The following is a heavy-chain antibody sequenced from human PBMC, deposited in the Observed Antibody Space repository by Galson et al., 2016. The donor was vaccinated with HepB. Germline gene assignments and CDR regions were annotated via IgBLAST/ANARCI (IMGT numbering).Heavy chain of an antibody. D-gene: IGHD5-12*01. CDR3: AKLIRTGSSGSDS. J-gene: IGHJ4*02. V-gene: IGHV3-23*01. Sequence: SLRLSCAASGFTFSNYAMSWVRQAPGKGLEWVSTIGGSGGNVYSGDSVKGGFTISRDNSKNTLWLQMDSLRAEDTAVYFCAKLIRTGSSGSDSWGQGTLVTVSS. CDR1: GFTFSNYA. CDR2: IGGSGGNV.